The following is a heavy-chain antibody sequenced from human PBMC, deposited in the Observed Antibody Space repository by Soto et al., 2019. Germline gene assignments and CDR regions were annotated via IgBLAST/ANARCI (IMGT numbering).Heavy chain of an antibody. CDR2: MNPNSVNT. CDR1: GYTFTSYD. CDR3: ARGPGSWYYYYMDV. Sequence: QVQLVQSGAEVKKPGASVKVSCRASGYTFTSYDFNWVRQATGQGLEWMGWMNPNSVNTGNAQKFQGRVTMTRNTSISTAYMELSSLRSEDTAVYYCARGPGSWYYYYMDVWGKGTTVTVSS. J-gene: IGHJ6*03. V-gene: IGHV1-8*01. D-gene: IGHD6-13*01.